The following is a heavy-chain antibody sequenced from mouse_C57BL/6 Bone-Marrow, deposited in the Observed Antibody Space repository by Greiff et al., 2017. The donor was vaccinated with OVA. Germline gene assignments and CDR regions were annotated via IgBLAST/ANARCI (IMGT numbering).Heavy chain of an antibody. CDR3: ARSQGDGPSVAY. CDR1: GYTFTSYT. J-gene: IGHJ3*01. V-gene: IGHV1-4*01. CDR2: INPSSGYT. Sequence: QVQLQQSGAELARPGASVKMSCKASGYTFTSYTMHWVKQRPGQGLEWIGYINPSSGYTKYNQKFKDQATLTADKSSSTAYMQLSSLTSEDSAVYYCARSQGDGPSVAYWGQGTLVTVSA. D-gene: IGHD2-3*01.